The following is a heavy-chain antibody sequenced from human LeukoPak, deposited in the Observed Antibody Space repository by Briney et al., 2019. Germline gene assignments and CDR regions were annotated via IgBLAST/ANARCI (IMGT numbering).Heavy chain of an antibody. CDR3: ACRVAGTSGGLDY. Sequence: GGSLRLSCAASGFTFSSYSMNWVRQAPGKGLEWVSSISSSSSYIYYAGSVKGRFTISRDNAKNSLYLQMNSLRAEDTAVYYCACRVAGTSGGLDYWGQGTLVTVSS. CDR2: ISSSSSYI. J-gene: IGHJ4*02. V-gene: IGHV3-21*01. D-gene: IGHD6-19*01. CDR1: GFTFSSYS.